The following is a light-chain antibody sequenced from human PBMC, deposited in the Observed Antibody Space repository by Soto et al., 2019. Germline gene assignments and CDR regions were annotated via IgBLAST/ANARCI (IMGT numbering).Light chain of an antibody. CDR2: DAS. CDR1: QDISKW. Sequence: DIQMTQSPSPASASVGDRLSITGRASQDISKWLAWYQQKPWKAPQLLISDASSLQSGVPSRFRGSGYGTDFTLTTRTLQHEDFATYFCPQDHSFPLTFGGGTKVAVK. CDR3: PQDHSFPLT. J-gene: IGKJ4*01. V-gene: IGKV1-12*01.